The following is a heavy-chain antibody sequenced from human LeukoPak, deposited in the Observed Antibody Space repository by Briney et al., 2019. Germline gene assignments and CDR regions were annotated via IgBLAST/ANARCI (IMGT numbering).Heavy chain of an antibody. CDR1: GFIFSSYD. Sequence: GGSLRLSCAASGFIFSSYDMIWVRQAPGKGLEWVSAISGSGGSTYYADSVKGRFTISRDNSKNTLYLQMNSLTAEDTAVYYCAKDGQWELLSRQGSYFDYWGQGTLVTVSS. CDR3: AKDGQWELLSRQGSYFDY. J-gene: IGHJ4*02. V-gene: IGHV3-23*01. CDR2: ISGSGGST. D-gene: IGHD1-26*01.